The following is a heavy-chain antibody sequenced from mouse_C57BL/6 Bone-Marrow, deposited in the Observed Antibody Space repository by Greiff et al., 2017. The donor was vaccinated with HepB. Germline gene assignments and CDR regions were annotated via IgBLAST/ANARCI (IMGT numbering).Heavy chain of an antibody. J-gene: IGHJ2*01. V-gene: IGHV14-4*01. CDR1: GFNIKDDY. CDR2: IDPENGDT. CDR3: TKWLYGSSPYYFDY. D-gene: IGHD1-1*01. Sequence: VQLQQSGAELVRPGASVKLSCTASGFNIKDDYMHWVKQRPEQGLEWIGWIDPENGDTEYASKFQGKATITADTSSNTAYMQLSSLTSEDTAVYYCTKWLYGSSPYYFDYWGQGTTLTVSS.